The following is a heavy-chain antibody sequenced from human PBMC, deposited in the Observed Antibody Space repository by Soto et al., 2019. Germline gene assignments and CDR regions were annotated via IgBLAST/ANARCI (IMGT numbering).Heavy chain of an antibody. CDR2: IWFDGSNE. Sequence: RLSCAASGFTFSNFGMHWVRQAPGKGLEWVAVIWFDGSNEYYVDSVKGRFAISRDESENTLFLQMNSLRAEDTAVYYCARGSGHQFGSLHYWGRGTLVTVSS. J-gene: IGHJ4*02. CDR3: ARGSGHQFGSLHY. D-gene: IGHD3-10*01. CDR1: GFTFSNFG. V-gene: IGHV3-33*01.